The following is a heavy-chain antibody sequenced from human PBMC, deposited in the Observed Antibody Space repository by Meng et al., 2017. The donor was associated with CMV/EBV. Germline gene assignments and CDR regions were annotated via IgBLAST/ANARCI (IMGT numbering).Heavy chain of an antibody. CDR3: ARDGVVVVPAASISLDY. D-gene: IGHD2-2*01. CDR2: ISSSGSTI. Sequence: SLKISCAASGFTFSSYEMNWVRQAPGKGLEWVSYISSSGSTIYYADSVKGRFTISRDNAKNSLYLQMNRLRAEDTAVYYCARDGVVVVPAASISLDYWGQGTLVTVSS. J-gene: IGHJ4*02. CDR1: GFTFSSYE. V-gene: IGHV3-48*03.